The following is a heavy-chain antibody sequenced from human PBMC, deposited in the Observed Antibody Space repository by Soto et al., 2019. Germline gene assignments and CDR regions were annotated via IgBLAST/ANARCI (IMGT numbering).Heavy chain of an antibody. J-gene: IGHJ5*02. V-gene: IGHV1-18*01. CDR3: ARVLPPFDP. CDR2: VNAYNGNT. CDR1: GYTFTNYG. Sequence: QVQLVQSGAEVKKPGASVKVSCKASGYTFTNYGISWVRQAPGQGLECMGWVNAYNGNTNYAQKLQGRVTMTPATSPSTAYMELRSGRADDTSVYYCARVLPPFDPWGQGTLVTVSS.